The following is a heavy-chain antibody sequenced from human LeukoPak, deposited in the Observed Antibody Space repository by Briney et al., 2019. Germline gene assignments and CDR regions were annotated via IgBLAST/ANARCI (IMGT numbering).Heavy chain of an antibody. Sequence: PGGSLRLSCAASGFIVNTNYMTWVRQAPGRGLEWVSFIYADGNTYYADSVKGRFTISRDISKNAVYLQMNSLRAEDTALYYCARGLMGGYPHFDYWGQGTLVTVSS. J-gene: IGHJ4*02. CDR2: IYADGNT. V-gene: IGHV3-53*01. CDR1: GFIVNTNY. D-gene: IGHD3-22*01. CDR3: ARGLMGGYPHFDY.